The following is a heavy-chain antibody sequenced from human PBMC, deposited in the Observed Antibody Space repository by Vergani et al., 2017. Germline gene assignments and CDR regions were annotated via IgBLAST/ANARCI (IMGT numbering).Heavy chain of an antibody. CDR1: GFTFSSYS. D-gene: IGHD2-21*02. CDR3: AKYLRDSTDGLPDS. J-gene: IGHJ4*02. CDR2: IGKDGINT. V-gene: IGHV3-30*02. Sequence: VQLVESGGGLVQPGGSLRLSCAASGFTFSSYSMNWVRQAPGKGLEWLAYIGKDGINTRYRDAVKGRFTVSRDNSKDILYLQMDSLRSEDTALYYCAKYLRDSTDGLPDSWGPGTLVIVSS.